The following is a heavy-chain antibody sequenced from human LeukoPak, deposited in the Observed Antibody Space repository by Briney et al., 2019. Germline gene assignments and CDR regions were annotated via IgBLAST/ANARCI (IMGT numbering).Heavy chain of an antibody. CDR2: TYYRSKWYN. CDR3: ARGWEPYSSSLDY. D-gene: IGHD6-13*01. V-gene: IGHV6-1*01. J-gene: IGHJ4*02. Sequence: SQTLSLTCAISGDSVSSSSAAWSWIRQSPSRGLEWLGRTYYRSKWYNEYAISVKSRITINPDTSKNQFSLQLNSVTPEDTAVYYCARGWEPYSSSLDYWGQGTLVTVSS. CDR1: GDSVSSSSAA.